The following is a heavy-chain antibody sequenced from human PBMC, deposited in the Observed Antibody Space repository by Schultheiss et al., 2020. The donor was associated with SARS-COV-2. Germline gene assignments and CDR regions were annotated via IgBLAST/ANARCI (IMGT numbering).Heavy chain of an antibody. CDR2: INHSGST. Sequence: SETLSLTCAVSGASISSSNWWSWVRQPPGKGLEGIGEINHSGSTNYNPSLKSRVTISVDTSKNQCSLKLSSVTAADTAVYYCARGMDGDANDYWGQGTLVTVSS. D-gene: IGHD4-17*01. J-gene: IGHJ4*02. CDR3: ARGMDGDANDY. CDR1: GASISSSNW. V-gene: IGHV4-4*02.